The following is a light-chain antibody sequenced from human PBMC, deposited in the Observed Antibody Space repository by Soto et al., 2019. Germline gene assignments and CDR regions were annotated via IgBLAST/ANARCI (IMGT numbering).Light chain of an antibody. CDR3: AAWDDSLSGLWV. CDR2: SNH. J-gene: IGLJ3*02. V-gene: IGLV1-44*01. Sequence: QSVLTQPPSASGTPGQRVTISCSGSSSNIGSNTVNWYQQLPGTAPKLLIYSNHQRPSGVPDRFSGSKSGTSASLAISGLQSEDEADYYCAAWDDSLSGLWVFGGGTKLTV. CDR1: SSNIGSNT.